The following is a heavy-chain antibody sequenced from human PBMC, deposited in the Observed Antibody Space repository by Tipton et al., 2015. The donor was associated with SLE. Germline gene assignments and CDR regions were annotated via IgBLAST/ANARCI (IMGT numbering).Heavy chain of an antibody. Sequence: SLRLSCVASGFSLHDYAMHWVRQAPGKGLEWVSGIGWDSGRIGYADSVKGRFTISRDNAKNSLYLQMNGLRPEDMALYYCGKDLTPGGMDVWGQGTTVTVSS. J-gene: IGHJ6*02. CDR1: GFSLHDYA. V-gene: IGHV3-9*03. D-gene: IGHD2-8*02. CDR2: IGWDSGRI. CDR3: GKDLTPGGMDV.